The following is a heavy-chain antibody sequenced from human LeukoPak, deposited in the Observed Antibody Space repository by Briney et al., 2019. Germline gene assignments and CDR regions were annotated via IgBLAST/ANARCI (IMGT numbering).Heavy chain of an antibody. CDR1: GYSFTTYW. CDR2: IYPGDSDI. D-gene: IGHD2-15*01. CDR3: ARHLSSGVPLH. J-gene: IGHJ4*02. V-gene: IGHV5-51*01. Sequence: GESLKISCKGSGYSFTTYWIGWVRQLPGKGLEWMGSIYPGDSDIRYSPSFQGQVTISADKSISTAYLQWSSLKASDTAMYYCARHLSSGVPLHWGQGTLVAVSS.